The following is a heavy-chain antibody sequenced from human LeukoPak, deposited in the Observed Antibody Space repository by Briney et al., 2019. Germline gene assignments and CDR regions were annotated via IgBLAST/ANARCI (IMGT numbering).Heavy chain of an antibody. J-gene: IGHJ4*02. D-gene: IGHD2-2*01. CDR2: IYYSGST. V-gene: IGHV4-59*01. CDR1: GDSISTYY. CDR3: ARGPAGPYYFDY. Sequence: SETLSLTCTVSGDSISTYYWTWIRQPPGKGLEWIGYIYYSGSTNYSPSLRSRVTISLDTSKNQFSLKLSSVTAADTAVYYCARGPAGPYYFDYWGQGTLVTVSS.